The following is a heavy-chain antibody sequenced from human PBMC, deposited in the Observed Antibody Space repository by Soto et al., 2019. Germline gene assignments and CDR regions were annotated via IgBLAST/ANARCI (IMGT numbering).Heavy chain of an antibody. CDR2: IHYSGAT. J-gene: IGHJ5*02. CDR3: LRGKDKDDSSVWHH. V-gene: IGHV4-31*02. Sequence: WTWIRQLPGKGLQWIGFIHYSGATLYSPSLKSRVSISMQMSNNQFSLRLGSVTAADTAIYYCLRGKDKDDSSVWHHWGPGTPVTVSS. D-gene: IGHD6-25*01.